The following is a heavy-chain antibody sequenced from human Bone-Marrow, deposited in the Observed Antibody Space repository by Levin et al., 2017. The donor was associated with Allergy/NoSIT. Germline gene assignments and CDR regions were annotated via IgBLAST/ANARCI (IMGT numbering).Heavy chain of an antibody. V-gene: IGHV4-59*08. CDR2: IYYSGST. CDR3: ARQITYGDYLTLGY. CDR1: GGSISSYY. D-gene: IGHD4-17*01. J-gene: IGHJ4*02. Sequence: SETLSLTCTVSGGSISSYYWSWIRQPPGKGLEWIGYIYYSGSTNYNPSLKSRVTISVDTSKNQFSLKLSSVTAADTAVYYCARQITYGDYLTLGYWGQGTLVTVSS.